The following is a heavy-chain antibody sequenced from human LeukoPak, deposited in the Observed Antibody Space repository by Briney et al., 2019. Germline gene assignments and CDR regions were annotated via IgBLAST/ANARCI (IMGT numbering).Heavy chain of an antibody. CDR3: ARGERLVLLEKVNWFDP. J-gene: IGHJ5*02. CDR2: INHSGST. CDR1: GGSFSGYY. V-gene: IGHV4-34*01. D-gene: IGHD3-3*01. Sequence: PSETLSLTCAVYGGSFSGYYWSWIRQPPGKGLEGIGEINHSGSTNYNPSLKSRVTISVDTSKNQFSLKLSSVTAADTAVYSCARGERLVLLEKVNWFDPWGQGTLVTVSS.